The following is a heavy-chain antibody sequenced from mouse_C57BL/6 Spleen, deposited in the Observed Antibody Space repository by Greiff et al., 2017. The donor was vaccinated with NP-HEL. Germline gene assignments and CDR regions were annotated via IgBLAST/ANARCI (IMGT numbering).Heavy chain of an antibody. J-gene: IGHJ4*01. CDR1: GYTFTSYW. CDR2: IDPSDSYT. Sequence: QVQLKQPGAELVMPGASVKLSCKASGYTFTSYWMHWVKQRPGQGLEWIGEIDPSDSYTNYNQKFKGKSTLTVDKSSSTAYMQLSSLTSEDSAVYYCARLTTVEVYYAMDYWGQGTSVTVSS. D-gene: IGHD1-1*01. CDR3: ARLTTVEVYYAMDY. V-gene: IGHV1-69*01.